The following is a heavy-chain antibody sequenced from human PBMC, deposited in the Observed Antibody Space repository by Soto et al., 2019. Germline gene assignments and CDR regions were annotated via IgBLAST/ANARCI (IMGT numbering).Heavy chain of an antibody. CDR3: AAEVRIAAAGAYYYGMDV. CDR1: GFTFTSSA. CDR2: IVVGSGNT. D-gene: IGHD6-13*01. Sequence: SVMVSCLASGFTFTSSAVHWVGQARGQRLEWIGWIVVGSGNTNYAQKFQERVTITRDMSTSTAYMELSSLRSEDTAVYYCAAEVRIAAAGAYYYGMDVWGQGTTVTVSS. J-gene: IGHJ6*02. V-gene: IGHV1-58*01.